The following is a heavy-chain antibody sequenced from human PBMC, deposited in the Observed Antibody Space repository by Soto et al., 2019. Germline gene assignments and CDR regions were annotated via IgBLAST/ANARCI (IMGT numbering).Heavy chain of an antibody. V-gene: IGHV1-2*02. Sequence: ASVKVSCKASGYTFTGYYMHWVRQAPVQRLEWMVWINPNSGGTNYAQKFQGSVTMTRDTSISTAYMELSRLRSDDTAAYSCARVSGEGIGARPGYYYYGTDVWGQGSTGTVSS. D-gene: IGHD6-6*01. CDR3: ARVSGEGIGARPGYYYYGTDV. CDR1: GYTFTGYY. CDR2: INPNSGGT. J-gene: IGHJ6*02.